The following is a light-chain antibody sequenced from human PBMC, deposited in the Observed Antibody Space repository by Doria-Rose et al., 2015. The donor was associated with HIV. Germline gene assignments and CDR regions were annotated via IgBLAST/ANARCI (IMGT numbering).Light chain of an antibody. Sequence: TQSPGTLSLSPGGRATLSCRASQSVSSSYLAWYQQKPSQAPRLPLYGASNRATGIPDRFSGSGSGTDFTLTISRLEPEDFAVYYCQQYGSSPSLTFGPGTKVDIK. CDR1: QSVSSSY. CDR3: QQYGSSPSLT. J-gene: IGKJ3*01. CDR2: GAS. V-gene: IGKV3-20*01.